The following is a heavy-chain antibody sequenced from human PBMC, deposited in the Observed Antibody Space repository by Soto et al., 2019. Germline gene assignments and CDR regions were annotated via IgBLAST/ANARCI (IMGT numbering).Heavy chain of an antibody. V-gene: IGHV1-3*01. J-gene: IGHJ4*02. Sequence: ASVKVSCKASGYTFTNYAIHWVRQAPGQRLEWMGWINASNGKTKYSEKLQGRVTIARDTSASTAYMEVRSLRSEDTAVYYCARWANGDGFDFWGQGTLVTVSS. CDR2: INASNGKT. CDR3: ARWANGDGFDF. D-gene: IGHD1-1*01. CDR1: GYTFTNYA.